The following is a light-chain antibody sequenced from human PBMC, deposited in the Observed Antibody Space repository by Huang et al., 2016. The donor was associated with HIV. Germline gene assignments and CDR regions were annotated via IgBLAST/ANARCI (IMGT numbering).Light chain of an antibody. CDR2: GAS. CDR3: QQYGSSPPT. Sequence: EIVLTQSPGTLSLSPGERATLSCRASQSISSSYLAWYHQQPGQAPRLVIYGASSRVSGIPDRFSGSGSATDFTLTISRLEPEDFAVYYCQQYGSSPPTFGQGTKVEIK. CDR1: QSISSSY. V-gene: IGKV3-20*01. J-gene: IGKJ1*01.